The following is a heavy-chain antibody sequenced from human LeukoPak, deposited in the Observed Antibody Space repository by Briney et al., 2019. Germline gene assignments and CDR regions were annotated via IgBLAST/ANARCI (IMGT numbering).Heavy chain of an antibody. D-gene: IGHD2-15*01. CDR3: ARGLRDVDYGMDV. V-gene: IGHV4-34*01. Sequence: SETLSLTCAVYGGSFSGYYWSWIRQPPGKGLEWIGEINHSGSTNYNPSLKSRVTISVDTSKNQFSLKLSSVTAADTAVYYCARGLRDVDYGMDVWGKGTRSPSPQ. CDR2: INHSGST. CDR1: GGSFSGYY. J-gene: IGHJ6*04.